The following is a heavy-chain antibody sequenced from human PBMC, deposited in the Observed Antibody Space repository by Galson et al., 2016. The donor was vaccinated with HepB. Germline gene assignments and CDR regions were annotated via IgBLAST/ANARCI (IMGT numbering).Heavy chain of an antibody. CDR2: ISYSGST. V-gene: IGHV4-39*01. CDR3: ARRYNWNDTLFDY. J-gene: IGHJ4*02. Sequence: TCTVSGDSISSTSYYWGWIRQPPGKGLEWIGSISYSGSTYYNPSLKSRVTISANTSKKQFSLKLSSVTAADTAVYYCARRYNWNDTLFDYWGQGTLVTVSS. CDR1: GDSISSTSYY. D-gene: IGHD1-1*01.